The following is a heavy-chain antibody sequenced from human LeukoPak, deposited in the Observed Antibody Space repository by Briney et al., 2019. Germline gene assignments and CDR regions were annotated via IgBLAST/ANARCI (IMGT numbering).Heavy chain of an antibody. CDR3: ARDQVVYSYGSYYYGMDV. V-gene: IGHV1-69*04. J-gene: IGHJ6*02. Sequence: GSSVKVSCKASGGTFSSYAISWVRQAPGQGLEWMGRIIPILGIANYAQKFQGRVTITADKSTSTAYMELSSLRSEDTAVYYCARDQVVYSYGSYYYGMDVWGQGTTVTVSS. CDR1: GGTFSSYA. D-gene: IGHD5-18*01. CDR2: IIPILGIA.